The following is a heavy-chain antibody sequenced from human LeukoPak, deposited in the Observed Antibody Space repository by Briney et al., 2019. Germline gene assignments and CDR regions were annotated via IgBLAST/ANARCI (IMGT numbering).Heavy chain of an antibody. J-gene: IGHJ4*02. CDR1: GFTFSDYY. Sequence: GGSLRLSCAASGFTFSDYYMSRIRQAPGKGLEWVSYISSSGSTIYYADSVKGRFTISRDNAKNSLYLQMNSLRAEDTAVYYCARDNDLLRYFDWPLDYWGQGTLVTVSS. CDR2: ISSSGSTI. D-gene: IGHD3-9*01. CDR3: ARDNDLLRYFDWPLDY. V-gene: IGHV3-11*01.